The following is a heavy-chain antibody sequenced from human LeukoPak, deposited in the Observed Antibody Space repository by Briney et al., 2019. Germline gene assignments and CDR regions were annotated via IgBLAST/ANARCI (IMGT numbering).Heavy chain of an antibody. D-gene: IGHD2-2*01. Sequence: GESLKISCKGSGYSFTSYWIAWVRQMPGKGLEWMGIIYPGDSDTRYSPSFQGQVTISADKSISTAYLQWSSLKASDTAMYYCTRRACSSTSCPFDSWGQGTLVTVSS. CDR1: GYSFTSYW. V-gene: IGHV5-51*01. CDR2: IYPGDSDT. J-gene: IGHJ4*02. CDR3: TRRACSSTSCPFDS.